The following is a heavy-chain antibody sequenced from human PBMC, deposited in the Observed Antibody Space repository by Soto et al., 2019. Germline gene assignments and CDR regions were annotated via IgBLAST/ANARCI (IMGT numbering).Heavy chain of an antibody. CDR3: ARWRSYGGSRSFGL. V-gene: IGHV3-11*01. D-gene: IGHD3-16*01. CDR1: GFTFSDHF. J-gene: IGHJ4*02. Sequence: QVQLVESGGGLVKPGGSLRLSCGASGFTFSDHFMSWIRQAPGKGLEWISYISGGASSINYADSVKGRFTISRDNAKNTPYLQMNSLRAEDTALYYCARWRSYGGSRSFGLWGQGTLVTVSS. CDR2: ISGGASSI.